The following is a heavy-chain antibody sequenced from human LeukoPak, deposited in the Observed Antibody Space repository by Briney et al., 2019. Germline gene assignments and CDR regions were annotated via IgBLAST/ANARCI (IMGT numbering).Heavy chain of an antibody. D-gene: IGHD3-22*01. Sequence: NSSETLSLTCTVSGYSISSGYYWGWIRQPPGKGLEWIGSIYHSGRTFYNPSLKSRVTISVDTSKNQFSLKLTSVTAADTAVYYCARVGQGYDSSGYFVSPGAFDIWGQGTMVTVSS. CDR3: ARVGQGYDSSGYFVSPGAFDI. CDR2: IYHSGRT. J-gene: IGHJ3*02. CDR1: GYSISSGYY. V-gene: IGHV4-38-2*02.